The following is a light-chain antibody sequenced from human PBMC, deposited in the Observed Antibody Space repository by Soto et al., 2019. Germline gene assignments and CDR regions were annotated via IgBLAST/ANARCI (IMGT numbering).Light chain of an antibody. V-gene: IGLV1-40*01. CDR2: ANS. CDR1: SSNIGGYD. CDR3: QSYDSSLSGYV. J-gene: IGLJ1*01. Sequence: QSVLTQPPSVSGAPGQRVTFSCTGSSSNIGGYDVHWYQQLPGTAPKLLIYANSNRPSGVPDRFSGSKSGSSVSLAITGLQAEDEAEYYCQSYDSSLSGYVSGAGTKVTVL.